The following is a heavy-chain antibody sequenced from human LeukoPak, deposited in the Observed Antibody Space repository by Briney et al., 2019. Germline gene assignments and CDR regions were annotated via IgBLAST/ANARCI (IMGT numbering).Heavy chain of an antibody. V-gene: IGHV4-39*01. CDR1: GVSISSSSYY. J-gene: IGHJ4*02. CDR3: ATTADTAMVL. Sequence: SETLSLTCTVSGVSISSSSYYWGWIRQPPGKGLEWIGSIYYSGSTYYNPSLKSRVTISVDTSKNQFSLKLSSVTAADTAVYYCATTADTAMVLWGQGTLVTVSS. CDR2: IYYSGST. D-gene: IGHD5-18*01.